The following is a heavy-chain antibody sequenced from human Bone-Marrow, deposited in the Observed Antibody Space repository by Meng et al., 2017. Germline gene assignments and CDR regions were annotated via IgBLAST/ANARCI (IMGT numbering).Heavy chain of an antibody. V-gene: IGHV3-74*01. D-gene: IGHD3-16*01. CDR2: INPDGSSS. Sequence: EGRLVEPGGGLARPGWSMSLSCAASGFTFSRNYMHWVRQTPGKGLVWVSRINPDGSSSNNADSVKGRFTVSRDNSKNTLYLQMNSLRAEDTAMYYCARDMMDLGQGTLVTVSS. CDR3: ARDMMD. J-gene: IGHJ4*02. CDR1: GFTFSRNY.